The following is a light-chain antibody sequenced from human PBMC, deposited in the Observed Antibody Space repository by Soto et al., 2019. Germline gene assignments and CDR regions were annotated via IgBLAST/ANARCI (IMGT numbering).Light chain of an antibody. CDR1: QSVATN. CDR3: QQYNTWPPT. Sequence: EIVLTQSPGTLSMSPGERATLSCRASQSVATNLAWYQQKPGQAPRLLIYGASTTAPGIPARFSGSASGTEFTLTISSLQSEDFAVYYCQQYNTWPPTFGQGTKVDI. J-gene: IGKJ1*01. CDR2: GAS. V-gene: IGKV3-15*01.